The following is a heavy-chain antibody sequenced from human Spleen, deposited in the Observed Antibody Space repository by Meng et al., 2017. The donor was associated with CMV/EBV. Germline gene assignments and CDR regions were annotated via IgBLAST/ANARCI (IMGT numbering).Heavy chain of an antibody. D-gene: IGHD4-11*01. Sequence: QIQLVQSGPELRRPGASVKVSCKASGYNFDIYGITWVRQAPGQGLEWMGGIIPILGIAKIAQKFQGRVTITAGNSTGTVYMDLSSLRSEDTAVYYCARDHDYIDYFDYWGQGALVTVSS. CDR2: IIPILGIA. CDR3: ARDHDYIDYFDY. J-gene: IGHJ4*02. CDR1: GYNFDIYG. V-gene: IGHV1-69*10.